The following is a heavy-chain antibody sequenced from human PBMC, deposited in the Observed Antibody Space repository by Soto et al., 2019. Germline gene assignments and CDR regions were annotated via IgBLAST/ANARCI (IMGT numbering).Heavy chain of an antibody. CDR2: IDPSDSYT. Sequence: GESLKISCKGSGYSFTSYWISWVRQMPGKGLEWMGRIDPSDSYTNYSPSFQGHVTISADKSISTAYLQWSSLKASDTAMYYCARNPGKMVSSSGWFDPCGQGTLVTVSS. J-gene: IGHJ5*02. D-gene: IGHD6-6*01. CDR1: GYSFTSYW. V-gene: IGHV5-10-1*01. CDR3: ARNPGKMVSSSGWFDP.